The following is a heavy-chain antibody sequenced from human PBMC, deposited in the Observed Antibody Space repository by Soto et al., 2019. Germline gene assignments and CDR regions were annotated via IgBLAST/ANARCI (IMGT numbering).Heavy chain of an antibody. J-gene: IGHJ3*01. CDR1: GFTVSSRF. CDR3: ARDIPTERDVNWGAFDV. D-gene: IGHD7-27*01. V-gene: IGHV3-66*01. Sequence: EVQLVESGGGVVQPGGSLRLSCLASGFTVSSRFMNWVRQAPGKGLEWVSVIYRDGKTFYADSVKCRFTISRDKAKNTLYIQMRGLRVGDPAVYYCARDIPTERDVNWGAFDVWGQGTMVTVSS. CDR2: IYRDGKT.